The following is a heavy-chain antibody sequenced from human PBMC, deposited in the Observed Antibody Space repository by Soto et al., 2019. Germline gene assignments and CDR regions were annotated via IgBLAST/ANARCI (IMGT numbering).Heavy chain of an antibody. CDR1: GGSSRSGGYY. Sequence: SQMQSLTCTVAGGSSRSGGYYRSCIRQHPGKGLEWIGYIYYSGSTYYNPSLKSRVTISVDTSKNQFSLKLSSVTAADTAVYYCARDQRVGSSSWYANWFDPWGQGTLVTVSS. J-gene: IGHJ5*02. D-gene: IGHD6-13*01. CDR2: IYYSGST. CDR3: ARDQRVGSSSWYANWFDP. V-gene: IGHV4-31*02.